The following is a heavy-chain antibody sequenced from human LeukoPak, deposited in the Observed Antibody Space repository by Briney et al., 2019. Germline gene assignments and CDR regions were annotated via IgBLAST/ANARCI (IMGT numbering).Heavy chain of an antibody. CDR2: IYYSGSA. Sequence: SETLSLTCTVSGGSISSYYWSWIRQPPGKGLEWIGYIYYSGSANYNPSLKSRVTIPVDTSKNQFSLKLSSVTAADTAVYYCARVWYYYDSSGYVYYFDYWGQGTLVTVSS. CDR3: ARVWYYYDSSGYVYYFDY. CDR1: GGSISSYY. D-gene: IGHD3-22*01. V-gene: IGHV4-59*01. J-gene: IGHJ4*02.